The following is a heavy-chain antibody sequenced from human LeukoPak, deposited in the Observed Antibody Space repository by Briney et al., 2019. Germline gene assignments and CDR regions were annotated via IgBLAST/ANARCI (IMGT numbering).Heavy chain of an antibody. V-gene: IGHV3-30-3*01. CDR3: ASTTDYGDAY. D-gene: IGHD4-17*01. Sequence: GGSLRLPCAASGFTFSSYAMHWVRQAPGKGLEWVAVISYDGSNKYYADSVKGRFTISRNNSKNTLYLQMISLRPEDMAIYYCASTTDYGDAYWGQGTLVTVSS. CDR1: GFTFSSYA. J-gene: IGHJ4*02. CDR2: ISYDGSNK.